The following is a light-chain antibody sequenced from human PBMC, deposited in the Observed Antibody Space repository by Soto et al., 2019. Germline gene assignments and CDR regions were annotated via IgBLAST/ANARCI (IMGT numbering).Light chain of an antibody. CDR1: QTIGRNY. Sequence: EIVLTQSPGTLSLSPGETATLSCRASQTIGRNYLAWYQQKPGQAPRLLIYGASSRATGVPDRFRASGSGTDFTLTISRLEPEDFAVYYCQQYGSSGTFGQGTKVDIK. CDR2: GAS. CDR3: QQYGSSGT. J-gene: IGKJ1*01. V-gene: IGKV3-20*01.